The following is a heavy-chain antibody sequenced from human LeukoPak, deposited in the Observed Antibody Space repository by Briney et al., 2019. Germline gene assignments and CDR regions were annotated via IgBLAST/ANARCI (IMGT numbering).Heavy chain of an antibody. D-gene: IGHD3-22*01. Sequence: SCKASGYTFTSYGMHWVRQAPGKGLEWVAVISYDGSNKYYADSVKGRFTISRDNSKNTLYLQMNSLRAEDTAVYYCAKFGHYYDSSGYYPDYWGQGTLVTVSS. CDR2: ISYDGSNK. J-gene: IGHJ4*02. CDR1: GYTFTSYG. V-gene: IGHV3-30*18. CDR3: AKFGHYYDSSGYYPDY.